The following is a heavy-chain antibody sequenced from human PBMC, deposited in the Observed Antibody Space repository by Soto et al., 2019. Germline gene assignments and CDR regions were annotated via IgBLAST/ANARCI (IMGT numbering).Heavy chain of an antibody. CDR1: GGSVSSSTYY. J-gene: IGHJ4*02. D-gene: IGHD2-15*01. Sequence: SETLSLTCTVSGGSVSSSTYYWGWIRQPPGKGLEWIGSIYYSGSTYYNPSLKSRITISVDTSKNQFSLKLSSVTAADTAVYYGARDEAVVVAASGDEFDYWGEGTPVT. V-gene: IGHV4-39*01. CDR2: IYYSGST. CDR3: ARDEAVVVAASGDEFDY.